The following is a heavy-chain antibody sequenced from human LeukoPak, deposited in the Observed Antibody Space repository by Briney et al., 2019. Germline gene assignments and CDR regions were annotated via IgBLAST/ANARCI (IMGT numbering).Heavy chain of an antibody. Sequence: ASVKVSCKASGYTFTDYYMHWVRQAPGQGLQWMGWIGPNSGGTNYAQKFQGRVTMTRDTSISTAYRELSRLISDDTAVYYCARPNIAVRRGDNWFDPWGQGTLVTVSS. D-gene: IGHD6-6*01. CDR2: IGPNSGGT. J-gene: IGHJ5*02. V-gene: IGHV1-2*02. CDR1: GYTFTDYY. CDR3: ARPNIAVRRGDNWFDP.